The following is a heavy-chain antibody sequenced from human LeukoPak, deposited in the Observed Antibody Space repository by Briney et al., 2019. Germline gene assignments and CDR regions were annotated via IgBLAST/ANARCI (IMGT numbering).Heavy chain of an antibody. CDR1: GFTFSRYW. J-gene: IGHJ4*02. CDR2: INWNGGST. CDR3: ARDQSGTTGLFDY. V-gene: IGHV3-20*04. Sequence: PGGSLRLSCAASGFTFSRYWMSWVRQAPGKGLEWVSGINWNGGSTGYADSVKGRFTISRDNAKNSLYLQMNSLRAEDTALYYCARDQSGTTGLFDYWGQGTLVTVSS. D-gene: IGHD1-1*01.